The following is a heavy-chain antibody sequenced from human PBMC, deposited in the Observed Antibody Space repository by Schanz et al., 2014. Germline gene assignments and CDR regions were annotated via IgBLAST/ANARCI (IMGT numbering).Heavy chain of an antibody. Sequence: EQLVESGGGVVQPGRSLRLSCVASGFTFSSYDVFWVRQAPGKGLEWVAILWHDGSKKYYADSVRGRFTISRDNAKNSLFLQMNSLRAEDTAVYYCARAGYDADNWFDPWGQGTLVTVSS. J-gene: IGHJ5*02. V-gene: IGHV3-33*01. D-gene: IGHD2-2*01. CDR2: LWHDGSKK. CDR3: ARAGYDADNWFDP. CDR1: GFTFSSYD.